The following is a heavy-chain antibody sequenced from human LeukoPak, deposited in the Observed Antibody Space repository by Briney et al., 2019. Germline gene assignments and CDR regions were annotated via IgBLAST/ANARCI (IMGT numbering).Heavy chain of an antibody. CDR3: ARDEFPSGSYSGYYFDY. J-gene: IGHJ4*02. Sequence: GGSLRLSCAASGFTFSSYSMNWVRQAPGKGLEWVSSISSSSSYIYYADSVKGRFTISRDNAKNSLYLQMNSLRAEDTAVCYCARDEFPSGSYSGYYFDYWGQGTLVTVSS. CDR1: GFTFSSYS. V-gene: IGHV3-21*01. D-gene: IGHD1-26*01. CDR2: ISSSSSYI.